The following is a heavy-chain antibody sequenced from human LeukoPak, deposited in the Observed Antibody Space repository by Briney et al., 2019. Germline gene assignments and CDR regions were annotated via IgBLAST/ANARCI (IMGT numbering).Heavy chain of an antibody. CDR2: ISSSSSYI. D-gene: IGHD2-2*01. Sequence: GGSLRLSCAASGFTFSGYSMNWVRQAPGKGLEWVSSISSSSSYIYYADSVKGRFTISRDNAKNSLYLQMNSLRAEDTAVYYCAREGYCSSTSCYAGGGMDVWGQGTTVTVSS. CDR3: AREGYCSSTSCYAGGGMDV. J-gene: IGHJ6*02. CDR1: GFTFSGYS. V-gene: IGHV3-21*01.